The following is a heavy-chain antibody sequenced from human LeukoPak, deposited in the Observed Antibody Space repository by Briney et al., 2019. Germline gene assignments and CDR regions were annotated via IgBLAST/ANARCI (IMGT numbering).Heavy chain of an antibody. V-gene: IGHV1-18*01. J-gene: IGHJ4*02. D-gene: IGHD1-1*01. CDR3: ASVLGWNDRDY. Sequence: ASVKVSCKASGYTFSNYGISWVRQAPGQGLEWMGWISTNKGNTKSAQKNQGRVTMTTDTSTSTVHMELRSLRSDDTAVYYCASVLGWNDRDYWGQGTLVTVSS. CDR1: GYTFSNYG. CDR2: ISTNKGNT.